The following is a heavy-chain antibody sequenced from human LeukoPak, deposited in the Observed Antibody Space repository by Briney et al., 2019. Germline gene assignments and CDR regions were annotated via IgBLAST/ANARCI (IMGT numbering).Heavy chain of an antibody. D-gene: IGHD1-7*01. J-gene: IGHJ6*02. CDR3: ARGWNWNYAFHYYGMDV. CDR1: GFTFSSYA. V-gene: IGHV3-23*01. CDR2: ISGSGGST. Sequence: GGSLRLSCAASGFTFSSYAMSWVRQAPGKGLEWVSAISGSGGSTYYADSVKGRFTISRDNSKNTLYLQMNSLRAEDTAVYYCARGWNWNYAFHYYGMDVWGQGTTVTVSS.